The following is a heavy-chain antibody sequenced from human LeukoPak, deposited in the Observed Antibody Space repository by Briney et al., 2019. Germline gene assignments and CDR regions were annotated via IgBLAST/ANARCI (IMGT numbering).Heavy chain of an antibody. CDR1: GYSFTSYW. D-gene: IGHD6-6*01. Sequence: GESLKISCKGSGYSFTSYWIGWVRHMPGKGLDWMGIIYPGDSDTRYSPSFQGQVTISADESISTAYLQWSSLKASDTAMYYCARQVSSPSGYYYYYMDVWGKGTTVTVSS. J-gene: IGHJ6*03. CDR3: ARQVSSPSGYYYYYMDV. V-gene: IGHV5-51*01. CDR2: IYPGDSDT.